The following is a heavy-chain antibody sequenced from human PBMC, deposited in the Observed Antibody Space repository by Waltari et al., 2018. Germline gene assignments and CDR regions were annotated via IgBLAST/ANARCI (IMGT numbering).Heavy chain of an antibody. V-gene: IGHV4-61*02. Sequence: QVQLQESGPGLVKPSQTLSLTCTVSGGSISSGSYYWSCIRQPAGKGLEWIGRIYTSGSTNYNPSLKSRVTISVDTSKNQFSLKLSSVTAADTAVYYCARDDSGVDYYYYGMDVWGQGTTVTVSS. D-gene: IGHD3-3*01. CDR3: ARDDSGVDYYYYGMDV. J-gene: IGHJ6*02. CDR1: GGSISSGSYY. CDR2: IYTSGST.